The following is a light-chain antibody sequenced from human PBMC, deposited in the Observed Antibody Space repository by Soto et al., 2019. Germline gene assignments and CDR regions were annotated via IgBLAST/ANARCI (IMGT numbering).Light chain of an antibody. J-gene: IGKJ2*02. CDR2: ATS. Sequence: DIHMTQSPASLSASVGDRVTITCRASQSISNFLNWYQQKPGKAPEFLIYATSSVQSDVPSRFSGSGSGTDFTLTINSLQPEDFATYFCQQSFDTPCTFGQGTKLEIK. V-gene: IGKV1-39*01. CDR1: QSISNF. CDR3: QQSFDTPCT.